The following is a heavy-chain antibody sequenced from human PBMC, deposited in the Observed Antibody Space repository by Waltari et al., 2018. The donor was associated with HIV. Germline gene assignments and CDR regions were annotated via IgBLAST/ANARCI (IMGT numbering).Heavy chain of an antibody. D-gene: IGHD4-17*01. Sequence: EVQLVQSRAEVKKPGASLKISCKASGYSFTNYWIGWVRRTPGKGLEWVGIIYPGDSDTRYSPSFQGQVTISSDKSINTAFLQWSSLKASDTAMYYCARRKSGVMTTVSPVDYWGQGTLVTVSS. CDR2: IYPGDSDT. V-gene: IGHV5-51*03. J-gene: IGHJ4*02. CDR1: GYSFTNYW. CDR3: ARRKSGVMTTVSPVDY.